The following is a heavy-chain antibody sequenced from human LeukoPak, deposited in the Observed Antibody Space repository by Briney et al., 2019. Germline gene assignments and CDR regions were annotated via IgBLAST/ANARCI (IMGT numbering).Heavy chain of an antibody. CDR3: GITMVRGVLFGMDV. J-gene: IGHJ6*02. CDR2: INPNSGGT. Sequence: ASVKVSCKASGYTFSGYYMHWVRQAPGQGLEWMGWINPNSGGTNYAQKFQGRVTMTRDTSISTAYMELSRLRSDDTAVYYCGITMVRGVLFGMDVWGQGTTVTVSS. V-gene: IGHV1-2*02. D-gene: IGHD3-10*01. CDR1: GYTFSGYY.